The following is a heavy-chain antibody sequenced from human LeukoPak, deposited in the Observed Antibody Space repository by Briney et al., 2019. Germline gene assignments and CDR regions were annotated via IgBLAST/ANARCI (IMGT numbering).Heavy chain of an antibody. CDR3: ARGPYSYESSDAFDI. CDR1: GGSFSGYY. D-gene: IGHD3-22*01. J-gene: IGHJ3*02. V-gene: IGHV4-34*01. CDR2: INHSGST. Sequence: PSETLSLTCAVYGGSFSGYYWSWIRQPPGKGLEWIGEINHSGSTNYNPSLKSRVTISVDTSKNQFSLKLSSVTAADTAVYFCARGPYSYESSDAFDIWGQGKMVTVSS.